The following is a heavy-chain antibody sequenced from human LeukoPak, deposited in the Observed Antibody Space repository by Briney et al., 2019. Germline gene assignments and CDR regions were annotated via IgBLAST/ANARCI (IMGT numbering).Heavy chain of an antibody. D-gene: IGHD4-17*01. Sequence: SETLSLTCTVSGGSISSYYWSWIRQPAGKGLEWIGRIYTSGSTNYNPSLKSRVTISVDESKNQFSLKLSSVTAADTAVYYCARDSPGPTDYGDYVPWGQGTLVTVSS. CDR2: IYTSGST. CDR3: ARDSPGPTDYGDYVP. CDR1: GGSISSYY. V-gene: IGHV4-4*07. J-gene: IGHJ5*02.